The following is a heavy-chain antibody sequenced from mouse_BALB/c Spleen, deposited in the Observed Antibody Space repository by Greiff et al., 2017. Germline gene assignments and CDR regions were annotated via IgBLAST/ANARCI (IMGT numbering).Heavy chain of an antibody. CDR3: ARDPSYDGYYGFAY. Sequence: QVQLKESGPGLVAPSQSLSITCTVSGFSLTGYGVNWVRQPPGKGLEWLGMIWGDGSTDYNSALKSRLSISKDNSKSQVFLKMNSLQTDDTARYYCARDPSYDGYYGFAYWGQGTLVTVSA. CDR1: GFSLTGYG. J-gene: IGHJ3*01. D-gene: IGHD2-3*01. CDR2: IWGDGST. V-gene: IGHV2-6-7*01.